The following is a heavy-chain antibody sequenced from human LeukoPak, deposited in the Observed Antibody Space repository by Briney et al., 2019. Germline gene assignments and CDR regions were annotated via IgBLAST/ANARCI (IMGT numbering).Heavy chain of an antibody. CDR1: GFTFSSYA. J-gene: IGHJ2*01. CDR3: ARAAIDWYFDL. CDR2: ISYDGSNK. D-gene: IGHD2-2*02. V-gene: IGHV3-30*04. Sequence: GRSLRLSCAASGFTFSSYAMHWVRQAPGKGLEWVAVISYDGSNKYYADSVKGRFTISRDNSKNTLYLQMNSLRAEDTAVYYCARAAIDWYFDLWGRGTLVTVPS.